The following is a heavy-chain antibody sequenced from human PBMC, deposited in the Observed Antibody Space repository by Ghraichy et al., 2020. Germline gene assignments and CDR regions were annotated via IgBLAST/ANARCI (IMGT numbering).Heavy chain of an antibody. D-gene: IGHD5-24*01. CDR2: ITGSGSST. CDR1: GFTFSSYA. Sequence: GGSLRLSCAASGFTSGFTFSSYAMSWVRQAPEKGLEWVSAITGSGSSTYYADSVKGRFTISRDNSKSTLYLQMNSLRAEDTAVYYCAKGSTNIDYWGQGTLVTVSS. V-gene: IGHV3-23*01. CDR3: AKGSTNIDY. J-gene: IGHJ4*02.